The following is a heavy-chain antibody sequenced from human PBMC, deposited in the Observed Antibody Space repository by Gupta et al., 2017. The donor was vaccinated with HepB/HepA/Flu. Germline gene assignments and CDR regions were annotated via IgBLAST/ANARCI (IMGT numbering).Heavy chain of an antibody. J-gene: IGHJ4*02. CDR1: GLPFEVYA. V-gene: IGHV3-43*02. D-gene: IGHD3-22*01. Sequence: VQLVESGGGVAQPGRSLRRFYAASGLPFEVYAFHWVRQAPGKGLEWVSLITGDGGSTYYGDSLKGRFTISRDNSKKSLYLQMNSLRIEDTALYFCAKDILPNSYLDSSGYYDWGQGTLVTVSS. CDR2: ITGDGGST. CDR3: AKDILPNSYLDSSGYYD.